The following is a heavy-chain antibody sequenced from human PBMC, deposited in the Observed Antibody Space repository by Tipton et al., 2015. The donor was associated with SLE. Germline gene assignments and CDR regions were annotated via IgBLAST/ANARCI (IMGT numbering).Heavy chain of an antibody. V-gene: IGHV4-39*01. CDR3: ARPPVSSSPSAFDI. Sequence: TLSLTCTVSGGSISSSSYYWGWIRQPPGKGLEWIGSIYYSGSTYYNPSLKSRVTISVDTSKNQFSLKLSSVTAADTAVYYCARPPVSSSPSAFDIWGQGTMVTVSS. J-gene: IGHJ3*02. D-gene: IGHD6-13*01. CDR2: IYYSGST. CDR1: GGSISSSSYY.